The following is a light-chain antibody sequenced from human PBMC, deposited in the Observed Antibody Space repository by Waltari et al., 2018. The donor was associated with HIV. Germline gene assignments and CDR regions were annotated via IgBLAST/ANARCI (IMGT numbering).Light chain of an antibody. Sequence: QSALTQPASVSGSPGQSITISCTGTSSDVGGYSYVSWYQQFPGKVPKLMIYEVDNRPSGVSNRFSGSKSANTASLTISGLQAEDEADYYCSSYASSSTLVFGGGTKLTVL. CDR3: SSYASSSTLV. CDR1: SSDVGGYSY. CDR2: EVD. J-gene: IGLJ2*01. V-gene: IGLV2-14*01.